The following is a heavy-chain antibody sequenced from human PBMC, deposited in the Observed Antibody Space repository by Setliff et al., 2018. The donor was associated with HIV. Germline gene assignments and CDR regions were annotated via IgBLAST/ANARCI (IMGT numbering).Heavy chain of an antibody. CDR3: AKEKIGIQLWYGVVDY. CDR2: ISGSGGST. Sequence: PGGSLRLSCAASGFTFSSYAMSWVRQAPGKGLEWVSAISGSGGSTYYADSVKGRFTISRDNSKNTLYLQMNSLRAEDTAVYYCAKEKIGIQLWYGVVDYWGQGTLVTVSS. J-gene: IGHJ4*02. CDR1: GFTFSSYA. V-gene: IGHV3-23*01. D-gene: IGHD5-18*01.